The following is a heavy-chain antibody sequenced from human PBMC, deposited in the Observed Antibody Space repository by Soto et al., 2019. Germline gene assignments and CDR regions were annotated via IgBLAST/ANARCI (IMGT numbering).Heavy chain of an antibody. Sequence: SVNVSFKASGGTFSSYAISWVRQAAGQGLEWMGGIIPIFGTANYAQKFQGRVTITADESTSTAYMELSSLRSEDTAVYYCARSYSSGWYRYYFDYWGQGTLVTVSS. CDR3: ARSYSSGWYRYYFDY. CDR2: IIPIFGTA. V-gene: IGHV1-69*01. D-gene: IGHD6-19*01. J-gene: IGHJ4*02. CDR1: GGTFSSYA.